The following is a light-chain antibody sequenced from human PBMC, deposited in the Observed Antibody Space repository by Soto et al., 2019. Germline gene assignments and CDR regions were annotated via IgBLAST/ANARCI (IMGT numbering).Light chain of an antibody. CDR3: QQRNNWPIT. CDR2: DAS. Sequence: EVVLTQSPATLSLSPGEGATLSCRASQTVSSYLAWYQQKPGQAPRLLISDASNRVTGIPARFSGSGSGTDFTLTISSLESEDSAVYYCQQRNNWPITVGQGTKVDIK. V-gene: IGKV3-11*01. J-gene: IGKJ2*01. CDR1: QTVSSY.